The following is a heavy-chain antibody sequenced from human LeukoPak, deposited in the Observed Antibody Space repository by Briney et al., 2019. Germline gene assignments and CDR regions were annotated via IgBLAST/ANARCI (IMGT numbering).Heavy chain of an antibody. CDR3: AKRKGPLKGFDY. CDR2: ISWNSNTI. CDR1: GFTFDDYA. J-gene: IGHJ4*02. Sequence: PGGSLRLSCAASGFTFDDYAMHWVRQAPGQGLEWVSGISWNSNTIAYADSVKGRFTISRDNAKNSLYLQMNSLRVEDTALYYCAKRKGPLKGFDYWGQGTLVTVSS. V-gene: IGHV3-9*01.